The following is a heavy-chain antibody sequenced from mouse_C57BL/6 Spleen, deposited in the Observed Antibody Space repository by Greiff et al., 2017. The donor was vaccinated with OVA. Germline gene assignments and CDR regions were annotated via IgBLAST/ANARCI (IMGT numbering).Heavy chain of an antibody. J-gene: IGHJ3*01. V-gene: IGHV1-26*01. CDR2: INPNNGGT. CDR3: ATLDYDGY. Sequence: VQLQQSGPELVKPGASVKISCKASGYTFTDYYMNWVKQSHGKSLEWIGDINPNNGGTSYNQKFKGKATLTVDKSSSTAYMELRSLTSEDSAVYYCATLDYDGYWGQGTLVTVSA. D-gene: IGHD2-4*01. CDR1: GYTFTDYY.